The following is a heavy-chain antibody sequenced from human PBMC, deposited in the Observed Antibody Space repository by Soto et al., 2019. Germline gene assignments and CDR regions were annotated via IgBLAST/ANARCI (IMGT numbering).Heavy chain of an antibody. CDR2: ISYDGSNK. V-gene: IGHV3-30-3*01. CDR1: GFTFSSYA. CDR3: ARDSDSGYDSGGPLGY. D-gene: IGHD5-12*01. Sequence: QVQLVESGGGVVQPGRSLRLSCAASGFTFSSYAIHWVRQAPGKGLEWVAVISYDGSNKYSADSVKGRCTISRDNSKNTLYLQMNSLRAEDTAVYYCARDSDSGYDSGGPLGYWGQGTLVTVSS. J-gene: IGHJ4*02.